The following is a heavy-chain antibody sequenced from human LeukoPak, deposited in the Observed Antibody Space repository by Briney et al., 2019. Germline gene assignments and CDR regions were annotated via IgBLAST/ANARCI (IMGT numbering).Heavy chain of an antibody. J-gene: IGHJ3*02. D-gene: IGHD6-13*01. CDR3: ARHRIAAADDAFEI. CDR2: IYHSGST. Sequence: PSGTLSLTCAVSGASISTTKWWSWVRHPPGKGLEWSGEIYHSGSTNYNPSLKSRVTISVDKSKNQFSLKLSSVTAADTAVCYCARHRIAAADDAFEIWGQGTRVTVSS. CDR1: GASISTTKW. V-gene: IGHV4-4*02.